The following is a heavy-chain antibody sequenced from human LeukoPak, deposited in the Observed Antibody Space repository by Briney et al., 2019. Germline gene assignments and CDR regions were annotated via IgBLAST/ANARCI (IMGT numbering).Heavy chain of an antibody. V-gene: IGHV3-30-3*01. D-gene: IGHD6-19*01. Sequence: PGGCLRLSCAASGFIFSSCVMHWVRHAPGEGLEWVAVISDDGSKAYYAASVKGRFTISRDNSKNTLYLQMNSLRAEDTAVYYCARGYSSGWYGDWGQGTLVTVSS. CDR3: ARGYSSGWYGD. CDR2: ISDDGSKA. J-gene: IGHJ4*02. CDR1: GFIFSSCV.